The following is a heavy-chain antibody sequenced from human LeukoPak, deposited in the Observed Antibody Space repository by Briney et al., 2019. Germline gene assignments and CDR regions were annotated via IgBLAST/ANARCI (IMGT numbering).Heavy chain of an antibody. CDR1: GFTFSSYA. CDR3: AKFPKTLYYYDSSGLEYFQH. J-gene: IGHJ1*01. V-gene: IGHV3-23*01. CDR2: ISGSGGST. D-gene: IGHD3-22*01. Sequence: GGSLRPSCAASGFTFSSYAMSWVRQAPGKGLEWVSAISGSGGSTYYADSVKGRFTISRDNSKNTLYLQMNSLRAEDTAVYYCAKFPKTLYYYDSSGLEYFQHWGQGTLVTVSS.